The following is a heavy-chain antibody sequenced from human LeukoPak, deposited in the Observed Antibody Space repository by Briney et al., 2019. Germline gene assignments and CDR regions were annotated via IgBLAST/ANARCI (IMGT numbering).Heavy chain of an antibody. Sequence: GGSLRLSCAASGFTFSNFAIHWVRQAPGKGLEWVAVISYDGSNKYYADSVKGRFTISRDNSKNTLYLQMNSLRAEDTAVYYCASLEYSSPSRPYVWGQGTLVIVSS. CDR1: GFTFSNFA. CDR3: ASLEYSSPSRPYV. CDR2: ISYDGSNK. D-gene: IGHD6-6*01. V-gene: IGHV3-30-3*01. J-gene: IGHJ4*02.